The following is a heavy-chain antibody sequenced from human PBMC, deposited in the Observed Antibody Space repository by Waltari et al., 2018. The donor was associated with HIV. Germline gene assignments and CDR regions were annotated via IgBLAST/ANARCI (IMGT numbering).Heavy chain of an antibody. V-gene: IGHV3-21*01. J-gene: IGHJ4*02. CDR2: IRSSSAYI. CDR1: GLTSRSSG. D-gene: IGHD1-1*01. Sequence: EVHLVESGGGLVKPRGPLWLPCAPSGLTSRSSGLTWGRQAPGDGRKWESCIRSSSAYICYADSVKGRITSSGDNARNSQYQQRNSRRAEVTAICYCAPNDQGGGGKHYYFQCWGQGTLVTVSS. CDR3: APNDQGGGGKHYYFQC.